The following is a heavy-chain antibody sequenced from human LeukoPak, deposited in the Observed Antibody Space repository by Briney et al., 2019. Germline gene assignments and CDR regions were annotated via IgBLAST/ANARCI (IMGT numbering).Heavy chain of an antibody. J-gene: IGHJ4*02. CDR1: GFTFSSYS. CDR2: ISSSTI. Sequence: GGSLRLSCAASGFTFSSYSMNWVRQAPGKGLEWVSYISSSTIYYADSVKGRFTISRDNAKNSLYLQMNSLRDEDTAVYYCARDMAAAGTIFDYWGQGTLVTVSS. D-gene: IGHD6-13*01. CDR3: ARDMAAAGTIFDY. V-gene: IGHV3-48*02.